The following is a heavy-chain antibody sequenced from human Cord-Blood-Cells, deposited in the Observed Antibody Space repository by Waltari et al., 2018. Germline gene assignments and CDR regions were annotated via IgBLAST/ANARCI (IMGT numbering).Heavy chain of an antibody. V-gene: IGHV4-34*01. CDR1: GGSFSGYY. CDR3: ASTCEGTAMVTFGAFDI. CDR2: INHSGST. D-gene: IGHD5-18*01. Sequence: QVQLQQWGAGLLKPSETLSLTCAVYGGSFSGYYWSWIRQPPGKGLEWIGEINHSGSTTYNPSLKSRVTISVDTSKNQFSLKLSSVTAADTAVYYCASTCEGTAMVTFGAFDIWGQGTRVTVSS. J-gene: IGHJ3*02.